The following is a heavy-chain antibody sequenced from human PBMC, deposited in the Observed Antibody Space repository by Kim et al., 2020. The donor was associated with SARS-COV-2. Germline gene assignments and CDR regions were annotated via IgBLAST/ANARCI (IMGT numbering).Heavy chain of an antibody. CDR3: ARGPMTMIVVVDYYFDY. CDR1: GYTFTSYG. D-gene: IGHD3-22*01. J-gene: IGHJ4*02. CDR2: ISAYNGNT. V-gene: IGHV1-18*01. Sequence: ASVKVSCKASGYTFTSYGISWVRQAPGQGLEWMGWISAYNGNTNYAQKRPGRVTMTTDTSTSTAYMELRSLRSDDTAVYHCARGPMTMIVVVDYYFDYWGQGALVTVSS.